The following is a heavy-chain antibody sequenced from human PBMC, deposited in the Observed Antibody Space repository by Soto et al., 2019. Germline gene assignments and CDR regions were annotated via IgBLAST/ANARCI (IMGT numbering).Heavy chain of an antibody. J-gene: IGHJ5*02. CDR1: GGTFSSYA. D-gene: IGHD3-22*01. CDR2: IIPIFGTA. V-gene: IGHV1-69*13. Sequence: ASVKVSCKASGGTFSSYAISWVRRAPGQGLEWMGGIIPIFGTANYAQKFQGRVTITADESTSTAYMELSSLRSEDTAVYYCARGGGGTYYYDSSGYSPGGWFDPWGQGTLVTVSS. CDR3: ARGGGGTYYYDSSGYSPGGWFDP.